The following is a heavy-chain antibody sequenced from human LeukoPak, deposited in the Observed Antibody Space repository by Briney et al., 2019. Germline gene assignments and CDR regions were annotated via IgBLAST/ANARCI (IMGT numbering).Heavy chain of an antibody. J-gene: IGHJ4*02. D-gene: IGHD6-19*01. CDR2: INRDGTEK. Sequence: GGSLRLSCAASGLPFSSHWLSWFRQSPGKGLEWVAHINRDGTEKQYLDSVKGRFTISRDNARNSQYLQMNNLRAEDTAVYYCASAGGWVFLNWGQGTLVTVSS. CDR3: ASAGGWVFLN. V-gene: IGHV3-7*01. CDR1: GLPFSSHW.